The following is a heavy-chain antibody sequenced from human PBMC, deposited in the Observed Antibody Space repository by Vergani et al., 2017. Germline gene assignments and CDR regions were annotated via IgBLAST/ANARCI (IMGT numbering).Heavy chain of an antibody. J-gene: IGHJ4*02. CDR2: MNLNSGNK. V-gene: IGHV1-8*01. CDR1: GYTFSSYD. D-gene: IGHD3-16*01. Sequence: QVQLVQSGAELKKPGASVKVSCQASGYTFSSYDINWVRQATGQGLEWMGWMNLNSGNKGYAQKFQGRVTMTRNTSIGTAYMELSSLRSEDTAVYYCASAKTLTGGKYYFDYWGQGTLVTVSS. CDR3: ASAKTLTGGKYYFDY.